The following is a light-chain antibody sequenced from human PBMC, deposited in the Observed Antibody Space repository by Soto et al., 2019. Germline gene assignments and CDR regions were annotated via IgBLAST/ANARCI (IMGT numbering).Light chain of an antibody. V-gene: IGKV3-20*01. J-gene: IGKJ2*01. CDR3: QCYGSCTSGYT. Sequence: EIVWTQSPGTLSLSPGERATLSCRASQSVSSSYLAWYQQKPGQAPRLLIYGASSRATGIPDRFSGSGSGTEFTLTISSLGHEDFALYYCQCYGSCTSGYTFGQGTKLEIK. CDR1: QSVSSSY. CDR2: GAS.